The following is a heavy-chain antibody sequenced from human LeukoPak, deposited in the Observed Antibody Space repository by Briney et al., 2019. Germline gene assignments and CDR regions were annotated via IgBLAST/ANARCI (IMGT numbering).Heavy chain of an antibody. D-gene: IGHD3-22*01. CDR2: INRNGGST. Sequence: GGSLRLSCAASGFTFDDYGMSWVRQAPGKGLEWVSGINRNGGSTGYADSVKGRFTISRDNAKNSLYLQMNSLRAEDTAVYYCARAFSYYYDSSGYPDWGQGTLVTVSS. CDR3: ARAFSYYYDSSGYPD. J-gene: IGHJ4*02. CDR1: GFTFDDYG. V-gene: IGHV3-20*04.